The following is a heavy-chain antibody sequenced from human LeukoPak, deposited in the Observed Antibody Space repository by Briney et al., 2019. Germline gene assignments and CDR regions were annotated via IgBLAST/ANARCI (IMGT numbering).Heavy chain of an antibody. Sequence: SETLSLTCAVHGGSFSDSYWNWIRQPPGKGLEWIGEVTHDGRNNYNPSLRGRVTISVDTSMNQFSLRLTSVTAADTAVYYCATIYGDFSDFDSWALGILVTVSS. CDR1: GGSFSDSY. V-gene: IGHV4-34*01. CDR3: ATIYGDFSDFDS. CDR2: VTHDGRN. J-gene: IGHJ4*02. D-gene: IGHD4-17*01.